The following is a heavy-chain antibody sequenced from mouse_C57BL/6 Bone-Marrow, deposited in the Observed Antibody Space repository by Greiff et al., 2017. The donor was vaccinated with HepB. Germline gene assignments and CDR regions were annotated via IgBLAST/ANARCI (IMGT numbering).Heavy chain of an antibody. CDR1: GFTFSSYT. Sequence: EVKLVESGGGLVKPGGSLKLSCAASGFTFSSYTMSWVRQTPEKRLEWVATISGGGGNTYYPDSVKGRFTISRDNAKNTLYLQMSSLRSEDTALYYCARPAPGNSRHWYFDVWGTGTTVTVSS. D-gene: IGHD4-1*01. CDR3: ARPAPGNSRHWYFDV. CDR2: ISGGGGNT. J-gene: IGHJ1*03. V-gene: IGHV5-9*01.